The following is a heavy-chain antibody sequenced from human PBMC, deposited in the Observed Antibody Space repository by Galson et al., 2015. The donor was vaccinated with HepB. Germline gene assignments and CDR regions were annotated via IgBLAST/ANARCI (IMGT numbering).Heavy chain of an antibody. D-gene: IGHD3-22*01. V-gene: IGHV3-30*04. J-gene: IGHJ4*02. CDR1: GFTFSSYA. CDR3: ASLYYYDSSGYSDY. CDR2: ISYDGSNK. Sequence: SLRLSCAASGFTFSSYAMHWVRQAPGKGLEWVAVISYDGSNKYYADSVKGRFTISRDNSKNTLYLQMNSLRAEDTAVYYCASLYYYDSSGYSDYWGQGTLVTVSS.